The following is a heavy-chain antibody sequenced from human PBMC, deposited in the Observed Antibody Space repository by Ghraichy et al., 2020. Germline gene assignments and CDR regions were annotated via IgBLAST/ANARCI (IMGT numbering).Heavy chain of an antibody. D-gene: IGHD2-2*01. V-gene: IGHV4-61*01. CDR1: GGSVSSGSYY. Sequence: SETLSLTCTVSGGSVSSGSYYWSWIRQPPGKGLEWIGYIYYSGSTNYNPSLKSRVTISVDTSKNQFSLKLSSVTAADTAVYYCARDGAPFCSSTSCYGMDVWGQGTTVTVSS. CDR2: IYYSGST. CDR3: ARDGAPFCSSTSCYGMDV. J-gene: IGHJ6*02.